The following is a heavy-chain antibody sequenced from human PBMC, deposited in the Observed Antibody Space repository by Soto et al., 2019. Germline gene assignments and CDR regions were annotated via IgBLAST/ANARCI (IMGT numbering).Heavy chain of an antibody. J-gene: IGHJ4*02. CDR2: IIPIFGTP. V-gene: IGHV1-69*01. D-gene: IGHD3-10*01. CDR3: ARDLEFRVGNISHLDF. Sequence: QVQLVQSGAEVKKPGSSVKVSCKASGGTFSSHVFNWVRQAPGQGLEWMGGIIPIFGTPNYAQKFQGRVTITADESTSTVHMELNSLRSEDTAVYYCARDLEFRVGNISHLDFWGQGTLVTVSS. CDR1: GGTFSSHV.